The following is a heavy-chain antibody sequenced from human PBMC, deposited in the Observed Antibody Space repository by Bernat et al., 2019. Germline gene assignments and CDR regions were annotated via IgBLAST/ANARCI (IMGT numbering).Heavy chain of an antibody. D-gene: IGHD3/OR15-3a*01. J-gene: IGHJ3*02. Sequence: EVQLVESGGGLVKPGGSLILSCAASGFTFSIYSMNWVRQAPGTGLEWISSISCYSMSIYYADSVKGRYTISRDSAKNSLYVQINSLRAEDTAVYYCARDRDSSDGDAFDIWGQGAMVTVSS. V-gene: IGHV3-21*01. CDR2: ISCYSMSI. CDR1: GFTFSIYS. CDR3: ARDRDSSDGDAFDI.